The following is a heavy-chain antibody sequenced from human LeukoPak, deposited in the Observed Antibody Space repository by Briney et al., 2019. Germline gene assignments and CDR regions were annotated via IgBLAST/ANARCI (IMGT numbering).Heavy chain of an antibody. CDR2: ISSSSSTI. Sequence: PGGSLRLSCTASGFTFSSYTMNWVRQAPGKGLEWVSFISSSSSTIYYADSVKGRFTISRDNSKNTLYLQMNSLRAEDTAVYYCAKDYYDSSGYPAYYYYGMDVWGQGTTVTVSS. J-gene: IGHJ6*02. D-gene: IGHD3-22*01. CDR1: GFTFSSYT. V-gene: IGHV3-48*01. CDR3: AKDYYDSSGYPAYYYYGMDV.